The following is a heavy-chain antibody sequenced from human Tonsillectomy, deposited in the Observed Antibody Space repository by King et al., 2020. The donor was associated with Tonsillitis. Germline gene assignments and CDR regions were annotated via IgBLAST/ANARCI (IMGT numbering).Heavy chain of an antibody. Sequence: QLVQSGAEVMKPGASVKVSCKASGYTFTSYGISWVRQAPGQGLEWMGWISAYNGNTNYAQKFHDRVTVTTDTSTSTAYLELRSLRSDDTAVYYCARDRGRAWGIAQAGDGMEVWGQGTTVTVSS. J-gene: IGHJ6*02. CDR2: ISAYNGNT. CDR3: ARDRGRAWGIAQAGDGMEV. D-gene: IGHD6-13*01. CDR1: GYTFTSYG. V-gene: IGHV1-18*01.